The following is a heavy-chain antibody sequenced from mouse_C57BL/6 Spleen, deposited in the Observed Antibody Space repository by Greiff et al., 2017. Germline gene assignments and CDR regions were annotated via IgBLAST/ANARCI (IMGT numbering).Heavy chain of an antibody. CDR1: GYTFTSYW. CDR3: ARGGAAQAPGY. Sequence: VQLQQPGAELVMPGASVKLSCKASGYTFTSYWMHWVKQRPGQGLEWIGEIDPSDSYTNYNQKFKGKSTLTVDKSSSTAYMQLSSLTSEDSSVYYWARGGAAQAPGYWGQGTTLTVAS. D-gene: IGHD3-2*02. CDR2: IDPSDSYT. J-gene: IGHJ2*01. V-gene: IGHV1-69*01.